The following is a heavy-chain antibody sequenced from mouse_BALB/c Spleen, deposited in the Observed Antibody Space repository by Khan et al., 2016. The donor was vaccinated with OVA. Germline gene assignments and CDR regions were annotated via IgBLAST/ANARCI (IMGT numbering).Heavy chain of an antibody. V-gene: IGHV5-17*02. D-gene: IGHD1-1*01. CDR1: GFTFNNYG. Sequence: EVELVESGGGLVQPGGSRKLSCAASGFTFNNYGMHWVRQAPEKGLEWVAYISGDSNTIYYVDSVKGRFTISRDNPKNTLFLQMTSLMSEDTAMYYCATSYFYGYYFDYWGPGTTLTDS. CDR3: ATSYFYGYYFDY. J-gene: IGHJ2*01. CDR2: ISGDSNTI.